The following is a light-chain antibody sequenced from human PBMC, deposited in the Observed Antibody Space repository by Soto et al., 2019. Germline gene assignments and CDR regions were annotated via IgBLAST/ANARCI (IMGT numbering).Light chain of an antibody. Sequence: DIVMTQSPSTLSSSLGDRVTLTCRASQSISSYLAWYQQKPGKAPRLLIYDASSLPTGVPSRFSGSRSGTDFTLIISSLEPDGFAVYYCQQRNSYPIPFGRGTRLDIK. CDR2: DAS. CDR1: QSISSY. J-gene: IGKJ4*01. CDR3: QQRNSYPIP. V-gene: IGKV3-11*01.